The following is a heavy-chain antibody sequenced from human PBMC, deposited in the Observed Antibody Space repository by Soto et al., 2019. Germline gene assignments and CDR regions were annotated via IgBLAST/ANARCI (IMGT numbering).Heavy chain of an antibody. CDR3: AKERFDSSGYPIDY. Sequence: PRGSLSLSCSASELTFSRYAKSWVRQPPGKGLEWVSAISGSGGSTYYADSVKGRFTISRDNSKNTLYLQMSSLRGEDTAGYYCAKERFDSSGYPIDYWGQGTLVTVAS. CDR2: ISGSGGST. V-gene: IGHV3-23*01. CDR1: ELTFSRYA. D-gene: IGHD3-22*01. J-gene: IGHJ4*02.